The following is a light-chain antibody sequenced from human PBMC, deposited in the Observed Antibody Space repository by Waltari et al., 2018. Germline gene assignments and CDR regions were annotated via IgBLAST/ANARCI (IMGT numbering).Light chain of an antibody. J-gene: IGKJ4*01. CDR2: DAD. CDR3: QQCSTLPFT. Sequence: DVQMTQSPSSLSASVGDRITITCQATRDIDTYLNWYQHKTGKAPKLLIYDADTLQRGVPSRFSGSGSGTHFSFTINNLQPDDFATYYCQQCSTLPFTFGGGT. V-gene: IGKV1-33*01. CDR1: RDIDTY.